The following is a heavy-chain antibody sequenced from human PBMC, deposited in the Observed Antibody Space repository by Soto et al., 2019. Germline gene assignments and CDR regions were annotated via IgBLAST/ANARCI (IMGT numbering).Heavy chain of an antibody. D-gene: IGHD2-15*01. Sequence: GESLKISCAASGFTFSGSAMHWVRQASGKGLEWVGRIRSKANSYATAYAASVKGRFTISRDDSKNTAYLQMNSLKTEDTAVYYCTRLGYCSGGSCYGDAFDIWGQGTMVTVSS. CDR3: TRLGYCSGGSCYGDAFDI. CDR2: IRSKANSYAT. V-gene: IGHV3-73*01. CDR1: GFTFSGSA. J-gene: IGHJ3*02.